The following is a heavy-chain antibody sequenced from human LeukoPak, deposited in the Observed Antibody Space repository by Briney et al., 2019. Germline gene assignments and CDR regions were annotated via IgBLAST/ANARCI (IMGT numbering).Heavy chain of an antibody. Sequence: GRSLRLSCAASGFPFSFYAMHWVRQAPGKGLEGVGVISYNGSNKYYADSVKGRFTLSRDNSKNMLFLQMNSLRAEDTAVYYCARGRNTRSLDYWGQGTLVTVSS. CDR2: ISYNGSNK. D-gene: IGHD2-15*01. CDR1: GFPFSFYA. CDR3: ARGRNTRSLDY. J-gene: IGHJ4*02. V-gene: IGHV3-30*04.